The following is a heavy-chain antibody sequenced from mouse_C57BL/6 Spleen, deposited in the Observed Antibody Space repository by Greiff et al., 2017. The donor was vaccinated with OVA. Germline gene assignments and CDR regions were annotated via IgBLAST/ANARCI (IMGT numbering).Heavy chain of an antibody. V-gene: IGHV3-6*01. Sequence: EVQLQQSGPGLVKPSQSLSLTCSVTGYSITSGYYWNWIRQFPGNKLEWMGYISYDGSNNYNPSLKNRISITRDTSKNQFFLKLNSVTTEDTATYYCARDDYYGSSRGYWGQGTTLTVSS. J-gene: IGHJ2*01. CDR2: ISYDGSN. CDR1: GYSITSGYY. CDR3: ARDDYYGSSRGY. D-gene: IGHD1-1*01.